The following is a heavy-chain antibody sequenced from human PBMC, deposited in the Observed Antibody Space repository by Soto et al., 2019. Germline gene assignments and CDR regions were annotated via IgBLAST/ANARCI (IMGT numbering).Heavy chain of an antibody. CDR1: GYTFTGYY. CDR2: INPNSGGT. D-gene: IGHD6-13*01. CDR3: AREDAAGTLYWFDP. Sequence: ASVKVSCKDSGYTFTGYYMHWVRQAPGQGLEWMGWINPNSGGTNYAQKFQGWVTMTRDTSISTAYMELSRLRSDDMAVYYCAREDAAGTLYWFDPWGQGTLFTVSS. V-gene: IGHV1-2*04. J-gene: IGHJ5*02.